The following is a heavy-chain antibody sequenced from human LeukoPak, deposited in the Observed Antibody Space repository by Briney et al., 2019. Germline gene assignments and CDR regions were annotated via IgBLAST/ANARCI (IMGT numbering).Heavy chain of an antibody. D-gene: IGHD6-13*01. J-gene: IGHJ4*02. CDR3: ARHFGYSSSWFVDY. V-gene: IGHV5-51*01. Sequence: GGSLRLSCKGSGYNFNRYWIGWVRQMPGKGLEWMGIIYPGDSNTRYSPSFQGQVTISVDKSISTAYLQWSSLKASDTAMYYCARHFGYSSSWFVDYWGQGTLVTVSS. CDR1: GYNFNRYW. CDR2: IYPGDSNT.